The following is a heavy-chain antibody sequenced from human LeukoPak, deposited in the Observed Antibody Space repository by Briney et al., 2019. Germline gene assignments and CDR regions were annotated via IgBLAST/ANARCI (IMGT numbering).Heavy chain of an antibody. J-gene: IGHJ5*01. D-gene: IGHD5-18*01. CDR2: INTNTGNP. V-gene: IGHV7-4-1*02. CDR1: GYTFTSYA. CDR3: ARDWRVTAMVTNWFDS. Sequence: ASVKVSCKASGYTFTSYAMNWVRQAPGQGLEWMGWINTNTGNPTYAQGFTGRFVFSLDTSVSTAYLQINSLKAEDTAVYYCARDWRVTAMVTNWFDSWGQGTLVTVSS.